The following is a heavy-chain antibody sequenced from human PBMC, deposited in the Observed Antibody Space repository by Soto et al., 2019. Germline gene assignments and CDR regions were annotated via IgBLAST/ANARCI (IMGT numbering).Heavy chain of an antibody. J-gene: IGHJ5*02. D-gene: IGHD3-22*01. CDR2: IRSKANSYAT. CDR1: GFTFSGSA. CDR3: TRPSKDSSGNWFDP. V-gene: IGHV3-73*01. Sequence: PGGSLRLSCAASGFTFSGSAMHWVRQASGKGLEWVGRIRSKANSYATAYAASVKGRFTISRDDSKKTAYLQMNSLKTEDTAVYYCTRPSKDSSGNWFDPWGQGTLVTVSS.